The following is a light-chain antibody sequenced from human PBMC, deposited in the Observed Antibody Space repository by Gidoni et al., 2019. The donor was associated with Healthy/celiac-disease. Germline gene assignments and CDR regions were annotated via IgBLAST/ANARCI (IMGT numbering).Light chain of an antibody. J-gene: IGKJ3*01. CDR1: QSISSW. Sequence: DIQMTQSPSTLSASVGDRVTITCRDSQSISSWLAWYQQKPGKATKLLIYKASSLESGVPSRFSGSGSGTEFTLTISILQPDDFATYYCQQYKSYSEVFTFGPGTKVDIK. CDR2: KAS. CDR3: QQYKSYSEVFT. V-gene: IGKV1-5*03.